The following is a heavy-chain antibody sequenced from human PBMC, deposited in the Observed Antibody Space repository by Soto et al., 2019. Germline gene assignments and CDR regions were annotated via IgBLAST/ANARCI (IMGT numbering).Heavy chain of an antibody. D-gene: IGHD2-15*01. V-gene: IGHV4-59*01. CDR1: GGSISSYY. CDR2: IYYSGST. J-gene: IGHJ4*02. Sequence: SETLSLTCTVSGGSISSYYWSWMRQPPGKGLEWIGYIYYSGSTNYNPSLKSRVAISVDTSKNQFSLKLSSVTAADTAVYYCARGGCSGGSCYFYFDYWGQGTLVTVSS. CDR3: ARGGCSGGSCYFYFDY.